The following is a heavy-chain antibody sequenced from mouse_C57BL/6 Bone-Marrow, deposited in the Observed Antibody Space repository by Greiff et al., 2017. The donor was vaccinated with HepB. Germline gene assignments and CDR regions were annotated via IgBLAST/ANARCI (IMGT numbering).Heavy chain of an antibody. V-gene: IGHV5-4*01. CDR2: ISDGGSYT. Sequence: EVQVVESGGGLVKPGGSLKLSCAASGFTFSSYAMSWVRQTPEKRLEWVATISDGGSYTYYPDNVKGRFTISRDNAKNNLYLQMSHLKSEDTAMYYCARDRGYDRFAYWGQGTLVTVSA. J-gene: IGHJ3*01. CDR3: ARDRGYDRFAY. D-gene: IGHD2-2*01. CDR1: GFTFSSYA.